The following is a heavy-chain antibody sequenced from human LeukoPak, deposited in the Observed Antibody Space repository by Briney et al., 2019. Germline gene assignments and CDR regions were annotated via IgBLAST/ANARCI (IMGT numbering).Heavy chain of an antibody. CDR2: MSPDGSVT. J-gene: IGHJ4*02. CDR1: GFTFRDFW. Sequence: PGGSLRLSCAASGFTFRDFWMHWVRHAPGKGPVWVSRMSPDGSVTYYADSVKGRFTISRDNAENTMYLQMSSLRAEDTAVYYCARDMWGTFDYWGQGALVTVSS. CDR3: ARDMWGTFDY. D-gene: IGHD7-27*01. V-gene: IGHV3-74*01.